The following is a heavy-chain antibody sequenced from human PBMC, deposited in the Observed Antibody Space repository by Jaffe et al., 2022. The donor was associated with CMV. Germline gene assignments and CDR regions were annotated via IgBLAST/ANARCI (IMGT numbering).Heavy chain of an antibody. CDR3: ASRDSSNWHAYYFAY. D-gene: IGHD6-13*01. J-gene: IGHJ4*02. CDR2: LYYTGIT. V-gene: IGHV4-39*01. Sequence: QLQLQESGPGLVKPSETLSLTCTVSGGSISSRSYYWGWIRQPPGKGLEWIGSLYYTGITSYNPSLKSRVTISVDTSRNQFSLKLSSVTATDTAVYYCASRDSSNWHAYYFAYWGQGTLVTVSS. CDR1: GGSISSRSYY.